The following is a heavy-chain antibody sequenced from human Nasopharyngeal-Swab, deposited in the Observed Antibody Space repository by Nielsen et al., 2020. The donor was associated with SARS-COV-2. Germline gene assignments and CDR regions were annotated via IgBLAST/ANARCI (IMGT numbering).Heavy chain of an antibody. D-gene: IGHD3-10*01. Sequence: GGSLRLSCAASGFTFSSYAMHWVRQALGKGLEWVAVISYDGSNKYYADSVKGRFTISRDNSKNTLYLQMNSLRAEDTAVYYCRGSGSPFDYWGQGTLVTVSS. J-gene: IGHJ4*02. CDR3: RGSGSPFDY. CDR2: ISYDGSNK. V-gene: IGHV3-30-3*01. CDR1: GFTFSSYA.